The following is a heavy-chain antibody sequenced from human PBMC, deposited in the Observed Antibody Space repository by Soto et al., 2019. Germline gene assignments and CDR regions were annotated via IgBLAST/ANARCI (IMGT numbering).Heavy chain of an antibody. CDR3: ARKPRVDDAFDI. CDR2: ISSSSSYI. J-gene: IGHJ3*02. V-gene: IGHV3-21*01. Sequence: EVQLVESGGGLVKPGGSLRLSCAASGFTFSSYSMNWVRQAPGKGLEWVSSISSSSSYIYYADSVKGRFTISRDNAKNSLYLQMNSLRAEDTAVYYCARKPRVDDAFDIWGQGTMVTVSS. CDR1: GFTFSSYS.